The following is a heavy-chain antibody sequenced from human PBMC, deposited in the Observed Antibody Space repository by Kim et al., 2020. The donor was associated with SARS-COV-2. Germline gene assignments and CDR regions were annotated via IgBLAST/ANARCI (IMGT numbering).Heavy chain of an antibody. CDR2: MNPNSGNT. D-gene: IGHD5-18*01. CDR1: GYTFTSYD. J-gene: IGHJ6*02. CDR3: ARGRYSYGYRGYYYGMDV. V-gene: IGHV1-8*01. Sequence: ASVKVSCKASGYTFTSYDINWVRQATGQGLEWMGWMNPNSGNTGYAQKFQGRVTMTRNTSISTAYMELSSLRSEDTAVYYCARGRYSYGYRGYYYGMDVWGQGTTVTVSS.